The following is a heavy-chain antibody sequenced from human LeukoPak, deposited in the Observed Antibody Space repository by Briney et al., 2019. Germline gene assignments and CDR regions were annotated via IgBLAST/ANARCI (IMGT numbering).Heavy chain of an antibody. CDR2: ISSSGSTI. J-gene: IGHJ6*03. Sequence: GGSLRLSCAASGFTFSRYEMNWVRQAPGKGLEWVSYISSSGSTIYYADSVKGRFTISRDNAKNSLYLQMNSLRAEDTAVYYCAREGVGRYYYYYMDVWGKGTTVTVSS. CDR3: AREGVGRYYYYYMDV. D-gene: IGHD3/OR15-3a*01. CDR1: GFTFSRYE. V-gene: IGHV3-48*03.